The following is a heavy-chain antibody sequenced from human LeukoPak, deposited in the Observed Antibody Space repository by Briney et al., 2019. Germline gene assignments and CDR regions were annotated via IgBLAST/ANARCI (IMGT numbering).Heavy chain of an antibody. CDR2: INHSGST. J-gene: IGHJ3*02. Sequence: SETLSLTCAVYGGSFSGYYWSWIRQPPGKGLEWIGEINHSGSTNYNPSLKSRVTISVDTSENQFSLKLSSVTAADTAVYYCASPRSDFRDAFDIWGQGTMVTVSS. V-gene: IGHV4-34*01. CDR1: GGSFSGYY. CDR3: ASPRSDFRDAFDI. D-gene: IGHD3-10*01.